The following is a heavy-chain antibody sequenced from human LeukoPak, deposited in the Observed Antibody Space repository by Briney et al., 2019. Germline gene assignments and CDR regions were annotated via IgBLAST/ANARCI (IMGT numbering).Heavy chain of an antibody. Sequence: PGGSLRLSCAASGFTFDDYGMNWVRQAPGKGLEWVSGINWSGINTASADSVKGRFTISRDNAKNSLYLQMNSLRAEDTAVYYCARVQRKYQLPRLNDYDYMDVWGKGTTVTISS. CDR3: ARVQRKYQLPRLNDYDYMDV. D-gene: IGHD2-2*01. J-gene: IGHJ6*03. CDR2: INWSGINT. CDR1: GFTFDDYG. V-gene: IGHV3-20*04.